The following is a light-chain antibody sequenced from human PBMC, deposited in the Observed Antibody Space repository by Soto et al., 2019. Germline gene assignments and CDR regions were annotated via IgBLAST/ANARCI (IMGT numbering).Light chain of an antibody. J-gene: IGKJ4*01. V-gene: IGKV1D-12*01. CDR1: QAISSW. CDR3: LQANSFPFT. Sequence: DIQMTQSPSSVSASVGDRVTITCRASQAISSWLAWYQHKSGEAPKLLIYAASSLQSGVPSRFSGSGSGTHFTLTINTLQPEDFATYYCLQANSFPFTFGGGTKVEI. CDR2: AAS.